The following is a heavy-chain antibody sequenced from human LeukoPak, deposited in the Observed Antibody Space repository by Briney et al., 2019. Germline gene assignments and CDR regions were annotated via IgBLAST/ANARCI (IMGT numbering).Heavy chain of an antibody. CDR3: AREKMEVGYYGSDV. V-gene: IGHV1-69*04. CDR2: IIPILNIP. Sequence: VASVKVSCKASGGTFDNSAINWVRQAPGQGLEWMGRIIPILNIPNYAQKLQGRVTIAADKSTSTACMELSSLRSDDTAVYYCAREKMEVGYYGSDVWGQGTTVTVSS. D-gene: IGHD1-1*01. CDR1: GGTFDNSA. J-gene: IGHJ6*02.